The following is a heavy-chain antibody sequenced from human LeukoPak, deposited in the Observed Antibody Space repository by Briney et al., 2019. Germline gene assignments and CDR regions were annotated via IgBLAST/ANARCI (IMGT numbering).Heavy chain of an antibody. CDR2: IYHSGST. CDR1: GGSISSSNW. CDR3: AAMTTVTMYSYFFDS. D-gene: IGHD4-17*01. J-gene: IGHJ4*02. V-gene: IGHV4-4*02. Sequence: SETLSLTCAVSGGSISSSNWWSWVRQPPGKGLEWIGEIYHSGSTNYNPSLKSRVTISVDSSTNHFSLRLTSVTAADTAIYYCAAMTTVTMYSYFFDSWGQGTLLTVSS.